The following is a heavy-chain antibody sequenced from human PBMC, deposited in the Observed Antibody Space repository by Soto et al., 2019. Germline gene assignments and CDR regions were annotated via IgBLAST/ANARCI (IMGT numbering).Heavy chain of an antibody. D-gene: IGHD2-15*01. CDR2: IYYSGST. Sequence: SESLSLTCTVSGGSISSGYYYWSWIRQSPGKGLEWIGYIYYSGSTYYNPSLKSRVTTSVDTSKNQFSLKLSSVTAADTAVYYCARVADCSGGRCYFSVDYWGQGTLVTVSS. V-gene: IGHV4-30-4*01. CDR3: ARVADCSGGRCYFSVDY. J-gene: IGHJ4*02. CDR1: GGSISSGYYY.